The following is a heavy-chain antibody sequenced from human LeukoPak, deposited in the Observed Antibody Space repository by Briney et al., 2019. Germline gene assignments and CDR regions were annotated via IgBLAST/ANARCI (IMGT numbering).Heavy chain of an antibody. CDR2: ISVRSSHI. CDR3: ARGYDSSGYYPGALDY. J-gene: IGHJ4*02. D-gene: IGHD3-22*01. CDR1: GLTFGIYSSSYS. V-gene: IGHV3-21*01. Sequence: GGSLRLSCAASGLTFGIYSSSYSMNWVRQAPGKGLEWVSSISVRSSHIYYADSVKGRFTISRDNAKNSLYLQMNSLRAEDTAVYSCARGYDSSGYYPGALDYWGQGTLVTVSS.